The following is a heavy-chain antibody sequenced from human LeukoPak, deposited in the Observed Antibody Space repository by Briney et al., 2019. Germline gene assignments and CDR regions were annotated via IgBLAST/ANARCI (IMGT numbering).Heavy chain of an antibody. V-gene: IGHV3-7*01. Sequence: GESLRLSCAASGFTFSSYWMSWVRQPPGKGLEWVANIKQDGSEKHYVASVKIRFTISRDNPQNSLSLQMTDLRAEDTAVYYCARWAVTGIYLDSWGQGALVAVSS. CDR2: IKQDGSEK. J-gene: IGHJ4*02. CDR1: GFTFSSYW. D-gene: IGHD6-19*01. CDR3: ARWAVTGIYLDS.